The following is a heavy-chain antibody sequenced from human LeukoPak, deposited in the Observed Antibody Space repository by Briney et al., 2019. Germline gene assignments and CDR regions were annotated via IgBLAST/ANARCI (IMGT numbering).Heavy chain of an antibody. J-gene: IGHJ2*01. V-gene: IGHV3-21*01. CDR3: ARGLGVGAQVLDP. CDR2: ISRSSSHI. D-gene: IGHD1-26*01. CDR1: GFTFSSYA. Sequence: KPGGSLRLSCAASGFTFSSYAMHWVRQAPGEGLEWVSSISRSSSHIYYADSVKGRFTISRDNAKHSLYLQMNSLRAEDTAVYYCARGLGVGAQVLDPWGRGTLVTVSS.